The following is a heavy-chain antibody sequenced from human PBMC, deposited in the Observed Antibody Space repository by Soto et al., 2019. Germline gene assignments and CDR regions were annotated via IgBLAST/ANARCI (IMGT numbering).Heavy chain of an antibody. CDR3: ARAITMVRGWFDP. CDR2: IYHSGST. Sequence: QLQLQESGSGLVKPSQTLSLTCAVSGGSISSGGYSWSWIRQPPGKGLEWIGYIYHSGSTYYNPSLKSRVTISVDRSKNQCSLKLSSVTAADTAVYYCARAITMVRGWFDPWGQGTLFTVSS. V-gene: IGHV4-30-2*01. J-gene: IGHJ5*02. D-gene: IGHD3-10*01. CDR1: GGSISSGGYS.